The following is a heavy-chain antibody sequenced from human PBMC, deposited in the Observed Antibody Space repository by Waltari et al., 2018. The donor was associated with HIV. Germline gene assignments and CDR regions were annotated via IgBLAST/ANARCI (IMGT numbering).Heavy chain of an antibody. D-gene: IGHD2-2*01. CDR2: ISGSGTIS. Sequence: HVKLVEAGGGWVKPGGSLRLSCAATDFVFSDFFMTWRHQPPGKGPEWVGYISGSGTISFYADSVRGRFTISRDNANNSLYLQMNSLRDEDTAIYYCCRGVSSDRWGQGTLVTVSS. V-gene: IGHV3-11*01. J-gene: IGHJ5*02. CDR3: CRGVSSDR. CDR1: DFVFSDFF.